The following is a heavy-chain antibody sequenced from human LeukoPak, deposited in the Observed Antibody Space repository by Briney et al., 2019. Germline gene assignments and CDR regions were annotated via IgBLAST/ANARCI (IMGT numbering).Heavy chain of an antibody. CDR1: GGSISSGDYY. CDR2: IYYSGST. D-gene: IGHD2-15*01. Sequence: NPSETLSLTCTVSGGSISSGDYYWSWIRQPPGKGLEWIGYIYYSGSTYYNPSLKSRVTISVDTSKNQFSLKLSSVTAADTAVYYCAREEVVVAARRFAFDIWGQGTMVTVSS. CDR3: AREEVVVAARRFAFDI. J-gene: IGHJ3*02. V-gene: IGHV4-30-4*01.